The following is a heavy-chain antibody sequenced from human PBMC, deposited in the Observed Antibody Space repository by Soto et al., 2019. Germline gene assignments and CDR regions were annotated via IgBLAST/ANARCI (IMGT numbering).Heavy chain of an antibody. J-gene: IGHJ6*02. D-gene: IGHD3-16*01. CDR3: ARIKLVEFFFINVDFNDMAV. Sequence: EVQLVESGGGLVQPGGSLRLSCAASGFTLSNYAVNWVRQAPGKGLEWVSYISSDSRYIYYGDSVKGRFTISRDNARNSVYLKMNSLRDENRVVYYCARIKLVEFFFINVDFNDMAVWGQGPPVTVSS. CDR1: GFTLSNYA. CDR2: ISSDSRYI. V-gene: IGHV3-48*02.